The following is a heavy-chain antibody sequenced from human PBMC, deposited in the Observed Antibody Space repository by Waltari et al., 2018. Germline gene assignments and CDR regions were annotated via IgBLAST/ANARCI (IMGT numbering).Heavy chain of an antibody. CDR3: ARGRELHEY. J-gene: IGHJ4*02. D-gene: IGHD1-26*01. CDR1: GFTFSSYC. V-gene: IGHV3-33*01. Sequence: QVQLVESGGGVVQPGRSLRLACAASGFTFSSYCMHWVRQATGKGLGWVAVIWCDGSNKYYADSVKGRFTISRDNSKNTVYLQMNSLRAEDTAVYYCARGRELHEYWGQGTLVTVSS. CDR2: IWCDGSNK.